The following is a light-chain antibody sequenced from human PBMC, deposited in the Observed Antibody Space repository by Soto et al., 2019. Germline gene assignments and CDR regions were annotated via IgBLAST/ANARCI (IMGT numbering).Light chain of an antibody. CDR2: GAS. Sequence: ETVLTQSPGILSLSPGERVTLYCRASQSVINSYLACYQQTPGQAPRLLIYGASTRATVTPDRFSGSGSGTDFTLTISRLEPEDSAVYFCQQYGSSVYTFGQGTKLEIK. CDR3: QQYGSSVYT. J-gene: IGKJ2*01. CDR1: QSVINSY. V-gene: IGKV3-20*01.